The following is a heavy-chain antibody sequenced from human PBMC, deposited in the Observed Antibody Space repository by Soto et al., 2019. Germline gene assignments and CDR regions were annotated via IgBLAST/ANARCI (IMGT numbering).Heavy chain of an antibody. D-gene: IGHD3-16*02. CDR1: GGSINSCDHF. CDR3: ARARDFVWASYRPFDY. CDR2: ISHSGRT. Sequence: QVQLQESGPGLVKPSQTLSLTCTVSGGSINSCDHFWTWIRQPPGQVLEWIGYISHSGRTNYNPSLTNRVTISVDTSKNHFSLKLSFVTAADSAVYFCARARDFVWASYRPFDYWGQGILVTVSS. J-gene: IGHJ4*02. V-gene: IGHV4-30-4*01.